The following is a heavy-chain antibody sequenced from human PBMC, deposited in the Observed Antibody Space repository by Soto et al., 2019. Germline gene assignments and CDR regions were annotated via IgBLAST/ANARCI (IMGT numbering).Heavy chain of an antibody. Sequence: ASVKVSCKASGYTFTSYDINWVRQATGQGLEWMGWMNPNSGNTGYAQKFQGGVTMTRNTSISTAYMELSSLRSEDTAVYYCARGRENSFYDFWSGYYYEFDYWGQGTLVTVSS. V-gene: IGHV1-8*01. CDR3: ARGRENSFYDFWSGYYYEFDY. J-gene: IGHJ4*02. CDR2: MNPNSGNT. D-gene: IGHD3-3*01. CDR1: GYTFTSYD.